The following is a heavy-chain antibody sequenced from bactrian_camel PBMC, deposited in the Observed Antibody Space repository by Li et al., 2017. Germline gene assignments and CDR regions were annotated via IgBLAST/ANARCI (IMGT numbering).Heavy chain of an antibody. J-gene: IGHJ4*01. CDR2: IDRDGAR. D-gene: IGHD2*01. CDR3: GTNKYCRGSACCNSDFSH. Sequence: QVQLVESGGGSVQAGGSLRLSCVATGYPYSGYCVGWFRQVPGTEREGVASIDRDGARSYSNSVKGRFTISKDSAKNTLYLQMNSLKPKDTAMYYCGTNKYCRGSACCNSDFSHWGQGTQVTVS. CDR1: GYPYSGYC. V-gene: IGHV3S26*01.